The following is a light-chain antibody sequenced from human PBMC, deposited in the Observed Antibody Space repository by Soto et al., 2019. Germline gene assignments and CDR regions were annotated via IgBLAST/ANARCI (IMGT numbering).Light chain of an antibody. CDR2: VDSDGRH. CDR3: QTWGTGSVV. V-gene: IGLV4-69*01. J-gene: IGLJ2*01. Sequence: QLVLTQSSSASASLGTSVKLTCTLSSGHSTYAIAWHQQQSEKGPRFLMKVDSDGRHYKGVGIPDRFSGSGSGAERYLTISSLQSEDEADYFCQTWGTGSVVFGGGTKLTVL. CDR1: SGHSTYA.